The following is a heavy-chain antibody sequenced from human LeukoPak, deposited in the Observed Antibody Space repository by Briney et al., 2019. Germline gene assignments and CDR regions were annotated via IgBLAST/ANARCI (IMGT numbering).Heavy chain of an antibody. V-gene: IGHV1-24*01. CDR2: FDPEDGET. Sequence: ASVKVSCKVSGCTLTELSMHWVRQAPGKGLERMGGFDPEDGETIYAQKFQGRVTMTEDTSTDTAYMELSSLRSEDTAVYYCATTSTLYDYVWGSYYVYWGQGTLVTVSS. J-gene: IGHJ4*02. D-gene: IGHD3-16*01. CDR3: ATTSTLYDYVWGSYYVY. CDR1: GCTLTELS.